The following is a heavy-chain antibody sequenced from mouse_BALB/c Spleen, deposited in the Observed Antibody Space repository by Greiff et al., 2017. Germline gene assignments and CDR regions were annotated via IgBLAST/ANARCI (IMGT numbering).Heavy chain of an antibody. D-gene: IGHD3-1*01. CDR2: IAPGSGST. V-gene: IGHV1S41*01. Sequence: DLVKPGASVKLSCKASGYTFTSYWINWIKQRPGQGLEWIGRIAPGSGSTYYNEMFKGKATLTVDTSSSTAYIQLSSLSSEDSAVYFCAGAGARYYAMDYWGQGTSVTGS. J-gene: IGHJ4*01. CDR1: GYTFTSYW. CDR3: AGAGARYYAMDY.